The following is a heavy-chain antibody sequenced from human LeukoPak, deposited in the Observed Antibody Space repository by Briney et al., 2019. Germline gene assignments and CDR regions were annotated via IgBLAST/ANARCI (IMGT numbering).Heavy chain of an antibody. D-gene: IGHD2-21*02. Sequence: TSETLSLTCTVSGGSISSGGYYWSWIRQHPGKGLEWIGYIYYSGSTYYNPSLKSRVTISVDTSKNQFSLKLSSVTAADTAVYYCARGIVVVTATEYYFDYWGQGTLVTVSS. CDR2: IYYSGST. J-gene: IGHJ4*02. V-gene: IGHV4-31*03. CDR1: GGSISSGGYY. CDR3: ARGIVVVTATEYYFDY.